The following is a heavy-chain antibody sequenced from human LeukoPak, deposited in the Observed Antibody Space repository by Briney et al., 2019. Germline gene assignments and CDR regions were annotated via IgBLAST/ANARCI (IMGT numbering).Heavy chain of an antibody. Sequence: SETLSLTCTVSGGSISSYYGIWLRQPPGKGLEWIGYIYYSGSTNYNPSLKSRVTISVDTSKNQFSLKLSSVTAADTAVYYCARHVVAAFNWYFDLWGRGTLVTVSS. J-gene: IGHJ2*01. V-gene: IGHV4-59*08. CDR1: GGSISSYY. CDR3: ARHVVAAFNWYFDL. D-gene: IGHD2-15*01. CDR2: IYYSGST.